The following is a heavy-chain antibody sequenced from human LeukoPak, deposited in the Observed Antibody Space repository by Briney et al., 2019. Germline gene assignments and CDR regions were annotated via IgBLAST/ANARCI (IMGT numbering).Heavy chain of an antibody. J-gene: IGHJ6*02. CDR2: INHSGST. CDR1: GGSSSGYY. V-gene: IGHV4-34*01. Sequence: SETLSLTCAVYGGSSSGYYWSWIRQPPGKGLEWIGEINHSGSTNYNPSLKSRVTISVDTSKNQFSLKLSSVTAADTAVYYCARVPAVGYSYGFIPPYYYYGMDVWGQGTTVTVSS. D-gene: IGHD5-18*01. CDR3: ARVPAVGYSYGFIPPYYYYGMDV.